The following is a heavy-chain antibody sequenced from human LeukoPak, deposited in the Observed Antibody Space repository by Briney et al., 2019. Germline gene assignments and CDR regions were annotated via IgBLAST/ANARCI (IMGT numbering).Heavy chain of an antibody. Sequence: GGSLRLSCAASGFTFSDHHMSWIRQAPGKGLEWVSYISSSSSYTNYADSVKGRFTISRDNSKNTLYLQMNSLRVEDTAVYYCAKRGCSGGSCYFTNFDYWGQGTLVTVSS. V-gene: IGHV3-11*03. CDR1: GFTFSDHH. CDR2: ISSSSSYT. CDR3: AKRGCSGGSCYFTNFDY. J-gene: IGHJ4*02. D-gene: IGHD2-15*01.